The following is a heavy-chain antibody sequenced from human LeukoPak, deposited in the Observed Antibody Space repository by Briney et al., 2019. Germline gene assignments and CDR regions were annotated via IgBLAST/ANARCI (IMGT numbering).Heavy chain of an antibody. CDR3: ARGGRYQLLAGGNAFDI. Sequence: GASVKVSCKASGYTFISYGVSWVRQAPGQGLEWMGWISTYNGDTNYAQKLQGRVTMTTDTSTSTAYMELRSLRSDDTAVYFCARGGRYQLLAGGNAFDIWGQGTRVTVSS. CDR1: GYTFISYG. V-gene: IGHV1-18*01. J-gene: IGHJ3*02. D-gene: IGHD2-2*01. CDR2: ISTYNGDT.